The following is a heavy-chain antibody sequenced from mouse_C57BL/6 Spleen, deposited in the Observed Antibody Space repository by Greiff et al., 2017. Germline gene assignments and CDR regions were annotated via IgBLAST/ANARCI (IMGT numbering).Heavy chain of an antibody. CDR3: ARSGYDGEGYYYAMDY. V-gene: IGHV1-76*01. CDR2: IYPGSGNT. CDR1: GYTFTDYY. J-gene: IGHJ4*01. Sequence: VQLQQSGAELVRPGASVKLSCKASGYTFTDYYINWVKQRPGQGLEWIARIYPGSGNTYYNEKFKGKATLTAEKSSSTAYMQLSSLTSEDSAVYFCARSGYDGEGYYYAMDYWGQGTSVTVSS. D-gene: IGHD2-2*01.